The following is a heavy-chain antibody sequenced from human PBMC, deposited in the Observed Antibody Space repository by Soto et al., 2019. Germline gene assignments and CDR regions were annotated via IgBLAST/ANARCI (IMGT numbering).Heavy chain of an antibody. CDR2: IYYKSRWYN. D-gene: IGHD5-12*01. Sequence: SQSLSLTCAMSWDAVSANTSACNWIRRSPCRALECMGRIYYKSRWYNDYSESLKIRIAIIPDTSRNQFSLQLNSIIPEDTAVYYSARDWGYETAPKYYYGMDVWGQGPKVTXS. V-gene: IGHV6-1*01. CDR3: ARDWGYETAPKYYYGMDV. CDR1: WDAVSANTSA. J-gene: IGHJ6*02.